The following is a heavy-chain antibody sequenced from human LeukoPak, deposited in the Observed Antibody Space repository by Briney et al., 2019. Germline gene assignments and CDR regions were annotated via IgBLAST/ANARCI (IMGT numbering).Heavy chain of an antibody. V-gene: IGHV3-30*02. CDR2: IFHDGNDK. CDR1: GFTFSTYG. Sequence: GGSLRLSCAASGFTFSTYGMHWVRQGPDKGLEWMAFIFHDGNDKRYADSVKGRFTISRDNSKNTLYLQMNSLRAEDTAVYYCAKDPGTKRTAHALFRVSYFDYWGQGTLVTVSS. CDR3: AKDPGTKRTAHALFRVSYFDY. D-gene: IGHD2-21*01. J-gene: IGHJ4*02.